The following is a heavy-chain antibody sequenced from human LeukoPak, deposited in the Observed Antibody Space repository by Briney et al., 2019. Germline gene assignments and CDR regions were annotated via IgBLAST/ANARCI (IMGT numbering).Heavy chain of an antibody. CDR1: GFTFSSYA. J-gene: IGHJ4*02. Sequence: GGSLRLSCAASGFTFSSYAMHWVRQAPGKGLEWVAVISYDGSNKYYADSVKGRFTISRDNSKNTLYLQMNSLRAEDTAVYYCAKSASTVRLANGDYWGQGTLGTVSS. V-gene: IGHV3-30-3*02. CDR2: ISYDGSNK. CDR3: AKSASTVRLANGDY. D-gene: IGHD3-10*01.